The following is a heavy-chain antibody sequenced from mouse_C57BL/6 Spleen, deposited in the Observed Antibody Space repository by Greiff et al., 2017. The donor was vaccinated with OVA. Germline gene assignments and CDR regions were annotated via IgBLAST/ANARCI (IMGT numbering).Heavy chain of an antibody. CDR2: IYPSDSET. CDR3: ARSGYYGSSPFDY. D-gene: IGHD1-1*01. J-gene: IGHJ2*01. CDR1: GYTFTSYW. Sequence: QVQLQQPGAELVRPGSSVKLSCKASGYTFTSYWMDWVKQRPGQGLEWIGNIYPSDSETPYNQKFKDKATLTVDKSSSTAYMQLSSLTSEDSAVYYCARSGYYGSSPFDYWGQGTTLTVSS. V-gene: IGHV1-61*01.